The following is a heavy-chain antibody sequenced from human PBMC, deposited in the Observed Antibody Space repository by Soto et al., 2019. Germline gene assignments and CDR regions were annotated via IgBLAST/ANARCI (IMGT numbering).Heavy chain of an antibody. CDR3: AAGGRDSGYDYYYYYGMDV. J-gene: IGHJ6*02. CDR2: IVVGSGNT. V-gene: IGHV1-58*01. CDR1: GFTFTSCA. D-gene: IGHD5-12*01. Sequence: GASVKVSCKASGFTFTSCAVRWVRQARGQRLEWIGWIVVGSGNTNYAQKFQERVTITRDMSTSTAYMELSSLRSEDTAVYYCAAGGRDSGYDYYYYYGMDVWGQGTTVTVSS.